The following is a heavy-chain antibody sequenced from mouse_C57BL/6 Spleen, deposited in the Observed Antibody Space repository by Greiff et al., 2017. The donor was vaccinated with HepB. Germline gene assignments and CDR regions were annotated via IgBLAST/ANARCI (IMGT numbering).Heavy chain of an antibody. Sequence: QVQLQQPGAELVMPGASVKLSCKASGYTFTSYWMHWVKQRPGQGLEWIGEIDPSDSYTNYNQKFKGKSTLTVDKSSSTAYMQLSILTSEDSAVYYCARGGMGQAIPWFAYWGQGTLVTVSA. CDR3: ARGGMGQAIPWFAY. J-gene: IGHJ3*01. CDR1: GYTFTSYW. CDR2: IDPSDSYT. V-gene: IGHV1-69*01. D-gene: IGHD3-2*02.